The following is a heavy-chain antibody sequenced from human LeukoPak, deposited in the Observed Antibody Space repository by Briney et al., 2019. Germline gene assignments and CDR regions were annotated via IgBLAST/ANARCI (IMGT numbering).Heavy chain of an antibody. Sequence: GSLRLSCAASGFTFSSYAMSWVRQAPGKGLEWVSAISGSGGSTYYAGSVKGRFTISRDNSKNTLYLQMNSLRAEDTAVYYCAKATSTLLWFGDDYWGQGTLVTVS. V-gene: IGHV3-23*01. CDR1: GFTFSSYA. CDR2: ISGSGGST. CDR3: AKATSTLLWFGDDY. J-gene: IGHJ4*02. D-gene: IGHD3-10*01.